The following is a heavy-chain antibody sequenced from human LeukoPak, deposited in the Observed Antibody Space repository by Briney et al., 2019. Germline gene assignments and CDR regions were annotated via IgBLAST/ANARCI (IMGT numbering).Heavy chain of an antibody. V-gene: IGHV4-39*01. CDR1: GGSISSYY. CDR3: ARLALDYGDYVSYYYGMDV. J-gene: IGHJ6*02. CDR2: IYYSGST. Sequence: SSETLSLTCTVSGGSISSYYWGWIRQPPGKGLEWIGSIYYSGSTYYNPSLKSRVTISVDTSKNQFSLKLSSVTAADTAVYYCARLALDYGDYVSYYYGMDVWGQGTTVTVSS. D-gene: IGHD4-17*01.